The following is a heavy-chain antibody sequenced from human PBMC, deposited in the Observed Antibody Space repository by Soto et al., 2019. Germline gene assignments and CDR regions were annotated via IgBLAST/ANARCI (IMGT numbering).Heavy chain of an antibody. CDR2: IIPIFGTA. D-gene: IGHD1-26*01. J-gene: IGHJ6*02. Sequence: QVQLVQSGAEVKKPGSSVKVSCKASGGTFSSYAISWVRQAPGQGLEWMGGIIPIFGTANYAQKFQGRVTITADESTSTAYMELSSLRSEDTAVYYCARARPYWELSHYYYYGMDVWGQGTTVTVSS. CDR3: ARARPYWELSHYYYYGMDV. CDR1: GGTFSSYA. V-gene: IGHV1-69*12.